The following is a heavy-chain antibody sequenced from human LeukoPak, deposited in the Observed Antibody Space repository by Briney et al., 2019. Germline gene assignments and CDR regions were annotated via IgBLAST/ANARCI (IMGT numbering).Heavy chain of an antibody. J-gene: IGHJ4*02. CDR1: GFTFSGSA. V-gene: IGHV3-30*02. Sequence: GGSLRLSCAASGFTFSGSAMHWVRQAPGKGLEWVAFIRYDGSNKFFADSVKGRFTISRDNSKNTLFLQMGSLRPEDTAVYYCAKGYSYSFDYWGQGTLVAVSS. D-gene: IGHD2-21*01. CDR2: IRYDGSNK. CDR3: AKGYSYSFDY.